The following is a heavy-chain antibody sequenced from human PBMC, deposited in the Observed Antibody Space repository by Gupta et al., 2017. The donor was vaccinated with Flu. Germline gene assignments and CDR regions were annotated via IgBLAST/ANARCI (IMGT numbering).Heavy chain of an antibody. CDR3: ARTYSSSTHTNFGYFDWSPDAFDI. V-gene: IGHV5-51*01. CDR1: GYSFTSYW. Sequence: EVQLVQSGAEVKKPGESLKISCKGSGYSFTSYWIGWVRQMPGKGLEWMGIIYPGDSDTRYSPSFQGQVTISADKSISTAYLQWSSLKASDTAMYYCARTYSSSTHTNFGYFDWSPDAFDIWGQGTMVTVSS. J-gene: IGHJ3*02. D-gene: IGHD3-9*01. CDR2: IYPGDSDT.